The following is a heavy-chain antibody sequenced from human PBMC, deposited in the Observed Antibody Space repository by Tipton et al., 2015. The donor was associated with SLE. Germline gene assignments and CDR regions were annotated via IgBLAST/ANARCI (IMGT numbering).Heavy chain of an antibody. D-gene: IGHD1-26*01. CDR2: ISSNGGST. V-gene: IGHV3-64D*08. J-gene: IGHJ3*02. CDR3: VKPPGDSGSYHDAFDI. CDR1: GFTFSSYA. Sequence: SLRLSCSASGFTFSSYAMHWVRQAPGKGLEYVSAISSNGGSTYYADSVKGRFTISRDNSKNTLYLQMSSLRAEDTAVYYCVKPPGDSGSYHDAFDIWGQGTMVTVSS.